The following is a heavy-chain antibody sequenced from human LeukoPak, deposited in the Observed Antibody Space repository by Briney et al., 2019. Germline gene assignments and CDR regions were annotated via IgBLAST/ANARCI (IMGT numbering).Heavy chain of an antibody. CDR3: ARDLGSYTSGWYMGFDY. Sequence: GGSLRLSCAASGFVFGSYVMHWVRQPPGKGLEWVSRISHDGSVTNYADSVKGRFTISRDNAKNSLYLQVNSLRAEDTAIYYCARDLGSYTSGWYMGFDYWGQGTLVTVSS. CDR2: ISHDGSVT. CDR1: GFVFGSYV. J-gene: IGHJ4*02. V-gene: IGHV3-74*01. D-gene: IGHD6-19*01.